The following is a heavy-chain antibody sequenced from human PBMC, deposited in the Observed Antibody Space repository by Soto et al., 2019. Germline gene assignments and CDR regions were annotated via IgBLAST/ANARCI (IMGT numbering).Heavy chain of an antibody. Sequence: QVQLQQWGAGLLKPSETLSLTCAVYGGSFTGYYWSWIRQPPGEGLEWIGEINHSGSTNYNPSLKCRVTISRDTSKNQFSLKLSSVTAADTAVYYCASTYDFWSGYSSKEIDYWGQGTLVTVSS. V-gene: IGHV4-34*01. CDR2: INHSGST. CDR3: ASTYDFWSGYSSKEIDY. J-gene: IGHJ4*02. D-gene: IGHD3-3*01. CDR1: GGSFTGYY.